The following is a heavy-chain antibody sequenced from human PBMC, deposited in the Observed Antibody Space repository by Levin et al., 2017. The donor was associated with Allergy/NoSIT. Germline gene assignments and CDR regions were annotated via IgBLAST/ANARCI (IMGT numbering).Heavy chain of an antibody. CDR3: ARNPVYYDSSGYYYPETLDAFDI. CDR1: GFTVSSNY. D-gene: IGHD3-22*01. V-gene: IGHV3-66*01. J-gene: IGHJ3*02. CDR2: IYSGGST. Sequence: GGSLRLSCAASGFTVSSNYMSWVRQAPGKGLEWVSVIYSGGSTYYADSVKGRFTISRDNSKNTLYLQMNSLRAEDTAVYYCARNPVYYDSSGYYYPETLDAFDIWGQGTMVTVSS.